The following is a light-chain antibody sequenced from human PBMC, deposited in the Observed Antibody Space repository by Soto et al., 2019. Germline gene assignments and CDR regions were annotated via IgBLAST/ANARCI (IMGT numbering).Light chain of an antibody. V-gene: IGLV3-25*03. CDR3: QSADISGTYYV. Sequence: SYELTQPPSVSVSPGQTARITCFGDALSKQYVSWYQQKPGQAPVLLIYKDTERPSGIPERFSGSTSGTTVTLTIDGVQAEDEADYFCQSADISGTYYVFGSGTKVTVL. J-gene: IGLJ1*01. CDR1: ALSKQY. CDR2: KDT.